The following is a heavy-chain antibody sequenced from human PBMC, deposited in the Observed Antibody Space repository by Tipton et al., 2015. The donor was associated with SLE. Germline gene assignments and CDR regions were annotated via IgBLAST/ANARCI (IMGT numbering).Heavy chain of an antibody. D-gene: IGHD5-18*01. Sequence: TLSLTCAVYGGSFSGYYWSWIRQPPGKGLEWIGEINHSGSTNYNPSLKSRVTMSVDTSKNQFSLKLSSVTAADTAVYYCAREVGVQLWLRRAFDIWGQGTMVTVSS. J-gene: IGHJ3*02. CDR2: INHSGST. CDR1: GGSFSGYY. CDR3: AREVGVQLWLRRAFDI. V-gene: IGHV4-34*01.